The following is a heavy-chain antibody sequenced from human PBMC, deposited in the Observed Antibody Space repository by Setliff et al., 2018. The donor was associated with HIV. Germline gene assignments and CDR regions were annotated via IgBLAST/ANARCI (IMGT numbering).Heavy chain of an antibody. CDR2: IYYSGST. D-gene: IGHD6-19*01. CDR1: SGSISSYY. Sequence: PSETLSLTCTVSSGSISSYYWTWIRQPPGKGLEWIGYIYYSGSTNYNPSLKSRVTIPVDTSKNQFSLKLSSVTAADTAVYYCARAPFPVAGFDYFDHWGQGTQVTVSS. V-gene: IGHV4-59*01. CDR3: ARAPFPVAGFDYFDH. J-gene: IGHJ4*02.